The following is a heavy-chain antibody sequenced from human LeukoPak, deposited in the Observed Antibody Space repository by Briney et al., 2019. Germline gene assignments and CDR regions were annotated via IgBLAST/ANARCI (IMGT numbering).Heavy chain of an antibody. V-gene: IGHV3-23*01. J-gene: IGHJ4*02. CDR3: AKSRMGVVGANLDY. CDR2: ISGSGGST. Sequence: GSLRLSCAASGFTFSSYAMSWDRQAPGKGLEWVSAISGSGGSTYYADSVKGRFTISRDNSKNTLYLLMNSLRAEDTAIYYCAKSRMGVVGANLDYWGQGTLVTVSS. CDR1: GFTFSSYA. D-gene: IGHD1-26*01.